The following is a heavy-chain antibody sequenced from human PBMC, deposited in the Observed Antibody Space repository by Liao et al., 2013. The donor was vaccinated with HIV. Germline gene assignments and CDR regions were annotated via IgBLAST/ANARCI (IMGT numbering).Heavy chain of an antibody. J-gene: IGHJ4*02. Sequence: QVQLQESGPGLVKPSETLSLTCTVSGGSISSYYWNWIRQPAGKGLEWIGRVFTTGSTNYNPSLKSRVTISVDTSKNQFSLKLSSVTAADTAVYYCARDGEATIWGGFDYWGQGTLVTVSS. D-gene: IGHD5-12*01. CDR2: VFTTGST. CDR3: ARDGEATIWGGFDY. CDR1: GGSISSYY. V-gene: IGHV4-4*07.